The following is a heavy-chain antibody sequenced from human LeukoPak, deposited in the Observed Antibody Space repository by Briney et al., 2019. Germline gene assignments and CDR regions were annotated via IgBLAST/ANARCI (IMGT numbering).Heavy chain of an antibody. J-gene: IGHJ5*02. V-gene: IGHV4-38-2*01. CDR1: GYSISSGYY. Sequence: SETLSLTCAVSGYSISSGYYWGWIRPPPGKGLEWIGNIYHSGSTYYNPSLKSRVTISVDKSKNQFSLKLRSVTAADTAVYYCASSVVTATLGWFDPWGQGTLVTVSS. CDR3: ASSVVTATLGWFDP. D-gene: IGHD2-21*02. CDR2: IYHSGST.